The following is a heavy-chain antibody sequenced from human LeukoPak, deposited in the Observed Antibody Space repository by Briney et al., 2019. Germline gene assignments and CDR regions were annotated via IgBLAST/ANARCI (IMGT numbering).Heavy chain of an antibody. CDR3: ARVNRWTEAPDTGLDY. V-gene: IGHV6-1*01. Sequence: SQTLSLTCAISGDSVSNRRSAGNWIRQSSSRGLEWLGRTYYRSKWYHDYAVSVKSRITITPDTSKNQFSLQLTSVTPEDTAVYYRARVNRWTEAPDTGLDYWGPGTLVTVSS. CDR2: TYYRSKWYH. J-gene: IGHJ4*02. CDR1: GDSVSNRRSA. D-gene: IGHD3/OR15-3a*01.